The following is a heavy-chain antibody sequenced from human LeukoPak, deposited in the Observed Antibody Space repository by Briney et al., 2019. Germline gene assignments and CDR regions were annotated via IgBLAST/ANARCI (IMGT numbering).Heavy chain of an antibody. D-gene: IGHD5-24*01. CDR2: IIPIIGIA. CDR1: GGTFSSYA. Sequence: AASVKVSCKASGGTFSSYAISWVRQAPGQGLEWMGRIIPIIGIANYAQKFQGRVTITADKSTSTAYMELSSLRSEDTAVHYCARDRRGDGYNWDGAFDIWGQGTMVTVSS. J-gene: IGHJ3*02. CDR3: ARDRRGDGYNWDGAFDI. V-gene: IGHV1-69*04.